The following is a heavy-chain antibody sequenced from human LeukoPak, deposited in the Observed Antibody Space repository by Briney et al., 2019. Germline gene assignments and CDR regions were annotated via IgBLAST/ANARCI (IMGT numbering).Heavy chain of an antibody. CDR1: GGSFSGYY. CDR2: INHSGST. D-gene: IGHD5-18*01. V-gene: IGHV4-34*01. J-gene: IGHJ4*02. Sequence: SGTLSLTCAVYGGSFSGYYWSWIRQPPGKGLEWIGEINHSGSTNYNPSLKSRVTISVDTSKNQFSLKLSSVTAADTAVYYCARGGGRAAMVTSGRSFGYWGQGTLVTVSS. CDR3: ARGGGRAAMVTSGRSFGY.